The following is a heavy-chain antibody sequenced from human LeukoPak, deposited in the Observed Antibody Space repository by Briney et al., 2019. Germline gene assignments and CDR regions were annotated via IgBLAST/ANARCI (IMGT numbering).Heavy chain of an antibody. CDR3: AKLSLSGRSQSADY. V-gene: IGHV3-23*01. CDR1: GFTFSTYA. J-gene: IGHJ4*02. Sequence: GGSLRLSCAASGFTFSTYAMSWVRQAPGKGLEWVSVVSGSGGSTHYADAVKGRFTISRDNSKNTLFLQMNSLRAEDTAVYYCAKLSLSGRSQSADYWGQGTLVTVSS. CDR2: VSGSGGST. D-gene: IGHD3-10*01.